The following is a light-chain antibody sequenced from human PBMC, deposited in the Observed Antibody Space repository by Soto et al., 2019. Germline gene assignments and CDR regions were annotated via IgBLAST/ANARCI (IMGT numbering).Light chain of an antibody. V-gene: IGKV1-5*01. CDR3: QQYNSYPRT. CDR1: QSISVW. CDR2: DAS. J-gene: IGKJ1*01. Sequence: DIQMTQSPSTLSASVGDSVTIACRASQSISVWLAWYQQTPGKAPKILISDASTLESGVPSRFNGSGSGTEFTLIISSLQPDDSGIYHCQQYNSYPRTFGQGTKVDIK.